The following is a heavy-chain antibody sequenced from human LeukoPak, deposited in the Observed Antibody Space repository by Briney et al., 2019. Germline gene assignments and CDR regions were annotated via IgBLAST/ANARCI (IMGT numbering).Heavy chain of an antibody. J-gene: IGHJ5*02. D-gene: IGHD6-19*01. Sequence: GGSLRLSCAASGFTFISYGMHWVRQAPGKGLEWVAFIRYDGSNKYYADSVKGRFTISRDNAKNSLYLQMNSLRAEDTAVYYCARGSSGWSPWFDPWGQGTLVTVSS. CDR1: GFTFISYG. CDR3: ARGSSGWSPWFDP. CDR2: IRYDGSNK. V-gene: IGHV3-30*02.